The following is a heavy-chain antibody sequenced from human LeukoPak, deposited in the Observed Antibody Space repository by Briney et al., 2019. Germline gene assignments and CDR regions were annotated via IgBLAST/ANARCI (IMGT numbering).Heavy chain of an antibody. CDR3: ARHLNLIYCSSASCNFDY. CDR2: IYYSGST. J-gene: IGHJ4*02. CDR1: GGSISSSSYY. D-gene: IGHD2-2*01. V-gene: IGHV4-39*01. Sequence: PSETLSLTCTVSGGSISSSSYYWGWIRQPPGKGLEWIVSIYYSGSTYYNPSLKSRVTISVDTSKNQFSLKLSSVTAADTAVYYCARHLNLIYCSSASCNFDYWGQGTLVTVSS.